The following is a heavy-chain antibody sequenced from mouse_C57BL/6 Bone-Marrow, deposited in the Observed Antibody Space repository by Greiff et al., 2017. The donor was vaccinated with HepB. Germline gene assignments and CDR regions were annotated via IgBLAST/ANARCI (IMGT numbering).Heavy chain of an antibody. CDR1: GFSLTSYA. CDR2: IWTGGGT. J-gene: IGHJ1*03. V-gene: IGHV2-9-1*01. Sequence: VQGVESGPGLVAPSQSLSITCTVSGFSLTSYAISWVRQPPGKGLEWLGVIWTGGGTNYNSALKSRLSISKDNSKSQVFLKMNSLQTDDTARYYCARGTTVVAPYWYFDVWGTGTTVTVSS. D-gene: IGHD1-1*01. CDR3: ARGTTVVAPYWYFDV.